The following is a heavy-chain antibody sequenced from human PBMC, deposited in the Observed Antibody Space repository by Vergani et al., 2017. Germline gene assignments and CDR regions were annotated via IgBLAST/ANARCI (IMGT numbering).Heavy chain of an antibody. CDR2: IYYSGST. Sequence: QVQLQESGPGLVKPSETLSLTCTVSGGTISSYYWSWIRQPPGKGLEGIGYIYYSGSTNYNPSLKSRVTISVDTSKNQFSLKLSSVTAAATAVYYCARGAYSSSPFDYWGQGTLVTVSS. V-gene: IGHV4-59*01. CDR3: ARGAYSSSPFDY. D-gene: IGHD6-6*01. J-gene: IGHJ4*02. CDR1: GGTISSYY.